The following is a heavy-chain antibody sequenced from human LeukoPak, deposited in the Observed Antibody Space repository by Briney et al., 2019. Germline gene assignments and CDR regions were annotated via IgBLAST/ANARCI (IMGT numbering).Heavy chain of an antibody. CDR1: GYTFTDYD. J-gene: IGHJ4*02. CDR2: VSPYNGNT. Sequence: ASVRVSCKTSGYTFTDYDITWVRQAPGQGLEWMGRVSPYNGNTYYSQRFQDRVTITKDTSTGTAYMDLRNLRTDDTAMYYCARNGRVRRVVKDLFEYWGQGTLVAVSS. D-gene: IGHD3-10*01. V-gene: IGHV1-18*01. CDR3: ARNGRVRRVVKDLFEY.